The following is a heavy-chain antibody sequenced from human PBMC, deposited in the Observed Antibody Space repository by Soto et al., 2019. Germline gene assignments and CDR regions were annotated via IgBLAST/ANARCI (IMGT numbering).Heavy chain of an antibody. CDR2: VSFDGTNK. D-gene: IGHD2-21*02. V-gene: IGHV3-30*18. Sequence: QVQLVESGGGVVQPGRSLRLSCAVSGFTFSSYGMHWVRQAPGKGLEWVARVSFDGTNKYYADSVKGRFTISRDNSKNTLYLQMNTLRAEDTAVYYCAKLPNCGGDCYFDYWGQGTLVTVSS. CDR3: AKLPNCGGDCYFDY. J-gene: IGHJ4*02. CDR1: GFTFSSYG.